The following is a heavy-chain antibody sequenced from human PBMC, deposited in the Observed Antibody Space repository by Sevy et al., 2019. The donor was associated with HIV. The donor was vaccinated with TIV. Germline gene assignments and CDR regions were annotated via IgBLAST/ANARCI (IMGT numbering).Heavy chain of an antibody. Sequence: GGSLRLSCAASGFTFSSYAMSWVRQAPGKGLEWVSAISGSGGSTYYADSVKGRFTISRDNSKNTLYLQMNSPRAEDTAVYYCAKSPYSSGWASFDYWGQGTLVTVSS. D-gene: IGHD6-19*01. CDR3: AKSPYSSGWASFDY. CDR2: ISGSGGST. J-gene: IGHJ4*02. V-gene: IGHV3-23*01. CDR1: GFTFSSYA.